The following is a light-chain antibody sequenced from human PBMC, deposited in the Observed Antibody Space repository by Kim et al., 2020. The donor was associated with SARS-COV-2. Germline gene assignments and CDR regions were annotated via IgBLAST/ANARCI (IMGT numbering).Light chain of an antibody. CDR1: QGISNH. CDR3: LQINSSPYT. Sequence: QLTQSPSSLSASVRDRVTITCRASQGISNHLAWYQQKPGKVPKLLIYAASTLQTGVPPRFSGSQSGTDFTLTISNLQPEDFATYYCLQINSSPYTFGHGTKLEI. J-gene: IGKJ2*01. CDR2: AAS. V-gene: IGKV1-9*01.